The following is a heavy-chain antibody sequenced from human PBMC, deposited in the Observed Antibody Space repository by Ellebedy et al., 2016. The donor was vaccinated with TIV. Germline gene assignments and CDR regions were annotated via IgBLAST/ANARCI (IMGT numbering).Heavy chain of an antibody. CDR3: ATYGGLDV. CDR2: MYPRDSDI. CDR1: GYSCSNYW. D-gene: IGHD2-21*01. J-gene: IGHJ6*04. V-gene: IGHV5-51*01. Sequence: GESLKISXKASGYSCSNYWNGWVRQMPGKGLEWMGVMYPRDSDIRYSPSFQGHVTISADTSISTAYLQWASLKASDSAMYYCATYGGLDVWGKGTTVTVSS.